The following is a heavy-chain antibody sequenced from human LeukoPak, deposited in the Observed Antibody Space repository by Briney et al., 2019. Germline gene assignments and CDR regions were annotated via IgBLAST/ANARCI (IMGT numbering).Heavy chain of an antibody. V-gene: IGHV3-21*01. CDR2: ISSSSSYI. D-gene: IGHD6-6*01. J-gene: IGHJ4*02. CDR1: GFTFSSYS. Sequence: GGSLRLSCAASGFTFSSYSMNWVRQAPGKGLEWVSSISSSSSYIYYADSVKGRFTFSRDNAKNSLYLQMNSLRAEDTAVYYCARWIAAKAFDYWGQGTLVTVSS. CDR3: ARWIAAKAFDY.